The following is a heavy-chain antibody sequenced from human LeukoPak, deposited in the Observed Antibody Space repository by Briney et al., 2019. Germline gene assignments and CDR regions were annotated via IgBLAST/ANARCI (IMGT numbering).Heavy chain of an antibody. J-gene: IGHJ4*02. D-gene: IGHD3-10*01. V-gene: IGHV3-9*01. CDR2: ISWNSGGI. CDR3: VKDNMAYYASGTYYMGYFDY. Sequence: PGGSLRLSCAASGFTFDDYAMHWVRQVPGKGLEWVSGISWNSGGIGYADSVEGRFIISRDNAKSSLYLQMDSLRAEDTALYYCVKDNMAYYASGTYYMGYFDYWGQGTLVTVSS. CDR1: GFTFDDYA.